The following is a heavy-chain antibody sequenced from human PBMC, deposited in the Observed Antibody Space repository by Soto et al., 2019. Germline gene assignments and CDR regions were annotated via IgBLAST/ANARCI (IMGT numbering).Heavy chain of an antibody. D-gene: IGHD6-19*01. CDR2: INAGNGNT. J-gene: IGHJ4*02. Sequence: QVQLVQSGAEVKKPGASVKVSCKASGYTFTSYAMHWVRQAPGQRLEWMGWINAGNGNTKYSQKFQGRVTITRDTSASTADMELSSLRSEDTAVYYCARPSGSGWEGDYWGQGTLVTVSS. V-gene: IGHV1-3*01. CDR1: GYTFTSYA. CDR3: ARPSGSGWEGDY.